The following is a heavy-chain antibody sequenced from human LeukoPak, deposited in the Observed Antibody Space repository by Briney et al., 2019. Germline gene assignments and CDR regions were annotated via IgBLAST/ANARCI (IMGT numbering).Heavy chain of an antibody. D-gene: IGHD5-18*01. V-gene: IGHV1-69*04. Sequence: PVKVSCKASGGTFSSYAISWVRQAPGQGLEWMGRIIPILGIANYAQKFQGRVTITADKSTSTAYMELSSLRSEDTAVYYCARGRYSYGYVFDIWGQGTMVTVSS. J-gene: IGHJ3*02. CDR1: GGTFSSYA. CDR3: ARGRYSYGYVFDI. CDR2: IIPILGIA.